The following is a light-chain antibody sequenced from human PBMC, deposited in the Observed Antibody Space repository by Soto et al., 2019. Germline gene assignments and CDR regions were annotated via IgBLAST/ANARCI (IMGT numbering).Light chain of an antibody. CDR1: SGDLGLYNY. CDR3: SSYAGSNTLN. Sequence: QSALTQPPSASGSPGQSITISCAGTSGDLGLYNYVSWFQQHPGKAPKLIIFEVNKRPSGVPDRFSGSKSGNTASLTVSGLQADDEAQYYCSSYAGSNTLNFGGGTKLTVL. J-gene: IGLJ2*01. CDR2: EVN. V-gene: IGLV2-8*01.